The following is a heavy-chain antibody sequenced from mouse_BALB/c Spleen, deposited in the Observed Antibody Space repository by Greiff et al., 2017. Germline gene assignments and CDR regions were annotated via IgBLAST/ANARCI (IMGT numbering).Heavy chain of an antibody. CDR2: ISSGGGST. CDR1: GFAFSSYD. Sequence: EVKLQESGGGLVKPGGSLKLSCAASGFAFSSYDMSWVRQTPEKRLEWVAYISSGGGSTYYPDTVKGRFTISRDNAKNTLYLQMSSLKSEDTAMYYCARHRDGYDDAMDYWGQGTSVTVSS. CDR3: ARHRDGYDDAMDY. J-gene: IGHJ4*01. D-gene: IGHD2-2*01. V-gene: IGHV5-12-1*01.